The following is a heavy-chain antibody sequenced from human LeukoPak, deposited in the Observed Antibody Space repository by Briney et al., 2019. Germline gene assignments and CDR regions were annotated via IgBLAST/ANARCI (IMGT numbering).Heavy chain of an antibody. CDR1: GGTFSSYV. Sequence: SAKVSCKASGGTFSSYVISWVRQAPGQGVEWMGRIIPIFGTANYAQKFQGRVTITTDESASTTYMELSSLRSEDTAVYYCARDDFWSGRDYWGQGTLVTVSS. V-gene: IGHV1-69*05. CDR2: IIPIFGTA. D-gene: IGHD3-3*01. CDR3: ARDDFWSGRDY. J-gene: IGHJ4*02.